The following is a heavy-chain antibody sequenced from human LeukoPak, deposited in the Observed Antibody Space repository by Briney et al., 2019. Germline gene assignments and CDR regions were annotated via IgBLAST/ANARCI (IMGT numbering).Heavy chain of an antibody. V-gene: IGHV3-21*01. Sequence: GGSLRLSCAASGFTFSSYAMSWVRQAPGKGLEWVSSISSSSSYIYYADSVKGRFTISRDNAKNSLYLQMNSLRAEDTAVYYCARDFPAGAFDIWGQGTMVTVSS. CDR1: GFTFSSYA. D-gene: IGHD6-19*01. CDR3: ARDFPAGAFDI. J-gene: IGHJ3*02. CDR2: ISSSSSYI.